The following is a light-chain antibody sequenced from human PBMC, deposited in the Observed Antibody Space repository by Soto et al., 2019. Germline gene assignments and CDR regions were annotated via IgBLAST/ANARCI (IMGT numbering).Light chain of an antibody. Sequence: QSALTQPPSASGSPGQSVTVSCSGTSSDVGGYNYVSWYQQHPGKAPKVMIYEVSKRPSGVPDRFSGSKSGNTASLTVSGLQAEDEADYYCSSYTGSNNVGFGGGTKLTVL. J-gene: IGLJ3*02. CDR2: EVS. CDR1: SSDVGGYNY. V-gene: IGLV2-8*01. CDR3: SSYTGSNNVG.